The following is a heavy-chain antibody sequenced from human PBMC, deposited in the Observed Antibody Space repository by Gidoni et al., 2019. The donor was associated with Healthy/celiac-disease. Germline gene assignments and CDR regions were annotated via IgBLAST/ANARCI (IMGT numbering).Heavy chain of an antibody. CDR2: ISSSSSTI. D-gene: IGHD3-10*01. Sequence: VQPGGSLRLSCAASGFTCSSYSMNWVRQAPGKGLEWVSYISSSSSTIYYADSVKGRFTISRDNAKNSLYLQMNSLRDEDTAVYYCARDAGDYGSGSYFPNWFDPWGQGTLVTVSS. CDR1: GFTCSSYS. V-gene: IGHV3-48*02. CDR3: ARDAGDYGSGSYFPNWFDP. J-gene: IGHJ5*02.